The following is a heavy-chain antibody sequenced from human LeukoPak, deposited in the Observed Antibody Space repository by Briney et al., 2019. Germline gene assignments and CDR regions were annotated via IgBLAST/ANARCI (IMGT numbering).Heavy chain of an antibody. J-gene: IGHJ6*03. Sequence: GGSLRLSCAASGFTFSSYWMHWVRKAPGKGLVWVSRINSDGSSTSYADSVKGRFTISSDNAKNTLYLQMNSLRAEDTAVYYCARTGYFDWLLHYYYYYYMDVWGKGTTVTVSS. CDR3: ARTGYFDWLLHYYYYYYMDV. V-gene: IGHV3-74*01. CDR2: INSDGSST. CDR1: GFTFSSYW. D-gene: IGHD3-9*01.